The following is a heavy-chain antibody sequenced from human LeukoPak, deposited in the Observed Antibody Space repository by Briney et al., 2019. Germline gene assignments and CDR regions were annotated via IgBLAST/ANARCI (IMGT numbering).Heavy chain of an antibody. Sequence: SETLSLTCTVSGGSVSSGSYYWSWIRQPPGKGLEWIGYIYYTGSTNYNPSLKSRVTISVDTSKNQFFLKLSSVTAADTAVYYCARDRFSGVHYYDSSGYRRADAFDIWGQGTMVTVSS. CDR3: ARDRFSGVHYYDSSGYRRADAFDI. CDR1: GGSVSSGSYY. D-gene: IGHD3-22*01. CDR2: IYYTGST. V-gene: IGHV4-61*01. J-gene: IGHJ3*02.